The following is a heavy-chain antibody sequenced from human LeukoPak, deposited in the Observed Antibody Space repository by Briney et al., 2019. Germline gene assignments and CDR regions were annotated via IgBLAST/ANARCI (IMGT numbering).Heavy chain of an antibody. Sequence: ASVKVSCKASGYTFTSYDISWVRQATGQGLEWMGWMNPNSGNTGYAQKFQGRVTMTRNTSISTAYMELSSLRSEDTAVYYCARGAYYYDSSGYYYLRAFDIWGQGTMVTVSS. CDR1: GYTFTSYD. V-gene: IGHV1-8*01. D-gene: IGHD3-22*01. CDR2: MNPNSGNT. CDR3: ARGAYYYDSSGYYYLRAFDI. J-gene: IGHJ3*02.